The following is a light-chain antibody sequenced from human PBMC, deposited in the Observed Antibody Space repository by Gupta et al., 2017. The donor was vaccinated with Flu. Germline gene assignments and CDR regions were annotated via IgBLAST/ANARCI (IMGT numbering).Light chain of an antibody. Sequence: ATPGHAASIACKSSQSLLHTNGKTFFYWYLQKPGQPPQLLIYEISKRYFGVADRFSGSGSGTDFTLKISRVEAEDVGVYHCMQTIKLPYTFGQGTNLEIK. J-gene: IGKJ2*01. CDR3: MQTIKLPYT. CDR1: QSLLHTNGKTF. V-gene: IGKV2D-29*01. CDR2: EIS.